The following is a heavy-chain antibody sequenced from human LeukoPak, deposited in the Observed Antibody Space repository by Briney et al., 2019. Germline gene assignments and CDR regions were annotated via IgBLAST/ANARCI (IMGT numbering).Heavy chain of an antibody. D-gene: IGHD4-17*01. CDR1: GYTFTRYG. CDR2: ISAYNGDT. J-gene: IGHJ6*02. V-gene: IGHV1-18*01. Sequence: ASVKVSCKASGYTFTRYGINWVRQAPGQGLEWMGWISAYNGDTHYAQKLQGRVTMTTDTSTSTAYMELRSLRSDDTAVYYCARDAGDYGDYYYYGMDVWGQGTTVTVSS. CDR3: ARDAGDYGDYYYYGMDV.